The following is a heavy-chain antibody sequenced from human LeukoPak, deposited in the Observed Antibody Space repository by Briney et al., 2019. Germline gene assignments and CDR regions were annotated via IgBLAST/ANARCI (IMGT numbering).Heavy chain of an antibody. D-gene: IGHD3-22*01. Sequence: GGSLRLSCAVPGITLSNYGMSWVRQAPGKGLEWVAGISDSGGRTNYADSVKGRFTISRDNPKNTLILQMNSLRPEDTAVYFCAKRGVVIRVILVGFHKEAYYFDYWGQGTLVTVSS. V-gene: IGHV3-23*01. CDR1: GITLSNYG. CDR2: ISDSGGRT. CDR3: AKRGVVIRVILVGFHKEAYYFDY. J-gene: IGHJ4*02.